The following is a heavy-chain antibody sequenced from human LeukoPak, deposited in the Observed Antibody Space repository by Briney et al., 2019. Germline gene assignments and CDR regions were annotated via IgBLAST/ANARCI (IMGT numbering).Heavy chain of an antibody. CDR2: IRTRAYSGTA. V-gene: IGHV3-49*04. CDR1: GFTLADSP. J-gene: IGHJ6*03. D-gene: IGHD3-22*01. Sequence: GGSLRLSCATSGFTLADSPMSWVRQAPGKGLEWVGFIRTRAYSGTAEYAASVQGRFTISRDDSNNIAYLQMDSLKPEDTAVYYCAKNYIPYDSSGYSGSYYYYMHVWGKGTAVTVSS. CDR3: AKNYIPYDSSGYSGSYYYYMHV.